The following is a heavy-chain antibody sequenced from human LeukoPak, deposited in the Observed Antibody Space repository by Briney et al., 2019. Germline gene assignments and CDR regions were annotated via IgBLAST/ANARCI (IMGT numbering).Heavy chain of an antibody. CDR2: INPTGTSR. J-gene: IGHJ5*02. Sequence: GASVKLSCTASGYSFTRHYMHWVRQAPGQGLEWLGLINPTGTSRLYARKFQGRVTMTRDMSTTTDYLELSSLISEDTAVYYCARDNSVGDIAWWFDPWGQGTLVTVSS. CDR3: ARDNSVGDIAWWFDP. CDR1: GYSFTRHY. V-gene: IGHV1-46*01. D-gene: IGHD3-16*02.